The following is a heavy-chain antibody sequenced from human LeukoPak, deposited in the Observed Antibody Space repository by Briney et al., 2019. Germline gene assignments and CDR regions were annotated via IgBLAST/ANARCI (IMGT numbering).Heavy chain of an antibody. CDR2: IYYSGST. CDR3: ARQACSSTSCYIDY. V-gene: IGHV4-39*01. J-gene: IGHJ4*02. D-gene: IGHD2-2*02. Sequence: PSETLSLTCTVSGGSISSSSHYWGWIRQPPGKGLEWIGSIYYSGSTYYNPSLKSRVTISVDTSKNQFSLKLSSVTAADTAVYYCARQACSSTSCYIDYWGQGTLVTVSS. CDR1: GGSISSSSHY.